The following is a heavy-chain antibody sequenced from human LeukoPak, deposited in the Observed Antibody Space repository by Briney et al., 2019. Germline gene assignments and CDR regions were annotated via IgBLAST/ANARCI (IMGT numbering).Heavy chain of an antibody. CDR3: ASGITMVRGAPGAFDY. V-gene: IGHV3-7*02. CDR1: GFTFSSFW. CDR2: IKQDGSEK. Sequence: GGSLRLSCAASGFTFSSFWMSWVRQAPGRGLEWVANIKQDGSEKNYVDSVKGRFTISRDNANNSLYLQMNSLRAEDTAVYYCASGITMVRGAPGAFDYWGQGTLVTVSS. D-gene: IGHD3-10*01. J-gene: IGHJ4*02.